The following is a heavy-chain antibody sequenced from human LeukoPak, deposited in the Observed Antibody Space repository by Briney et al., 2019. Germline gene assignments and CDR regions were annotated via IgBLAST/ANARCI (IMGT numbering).Heavy chain of an antibody. D-gene: IGHD3-16*02. J-gene: IGHJ4*02. V-gene: IGHV4-59*01. CDR1: GGSFSSYY. CDR3: ARGLRSGGVISPLYY. CDR2: IYYSGST. Sequence: SETLSLTCAVYGGSFSSYYWSWIRQPPGKGLEWIGYIYYSGSTNYNPSLKSRVTISVDTSKNQFSLKLSSVTAADTAVYYCARGLRSGGVISPLYYWGQGTLVTVSS.